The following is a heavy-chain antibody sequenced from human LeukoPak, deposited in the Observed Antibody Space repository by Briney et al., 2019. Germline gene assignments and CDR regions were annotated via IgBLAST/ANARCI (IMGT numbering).Heavy chain of an antibody. Sequence: SETLSLTCAVYGGSFSGYYWSWIRQPPGKGLEWIGEVNHSGSTNYNPSLKSRVTKSVDTSKNQFSLKLSSVTAADTAVYYCARVSPTRYCSSTSCLYYYYYYGMDVWGQGTTVTVSS. V-gene: IGHV4-34*01. CDR3: ARVSPTRYCSSTSCLYYYYYYGMDV. J-gene: IGHJ6*02. CDR1: GGSFSGYY. D-gene: IGHD2-2*01. CDR2: VNHSGST.